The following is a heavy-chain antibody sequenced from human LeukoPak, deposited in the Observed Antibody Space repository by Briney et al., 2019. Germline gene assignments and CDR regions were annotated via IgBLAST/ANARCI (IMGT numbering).Heavy chain of an antibody. CDR2: ISAYNGKT. CDR3: ARGRGCSSTSCYYYYYYYMDV. CDR1: GYTFTSYG. Sequence: ASVKVSCKASGYTFTSYGISWVRQAPGQGLEWMGWISAYNGKTNYAQKLQGRVTMTTDTSTSTAYMELRSLRSDDTAVYYCARGRGCSSTSCYYYYYYYMDVWGKGTTVTVSS. V-gene: IGHV1-18*01. J-gene: IGHJ6*03. D-gene: IGHD2-2*01.